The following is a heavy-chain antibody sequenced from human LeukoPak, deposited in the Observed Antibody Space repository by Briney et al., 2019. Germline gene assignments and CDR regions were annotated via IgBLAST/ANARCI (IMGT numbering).Heavy chain of an antibody. Sequence: PGGSLRLSCAASGLTFTNAWVNWVRQAPGKGLEWVGRIKSTSDGGTTDYAAPVKGRFTISRDDSKNTVYLQLSSLKIEDTAVYFCTTEKIETNGWFYRSFDYWGQGTLVTVSP. D-gene: IGHD6-19*01. CDR2: IKSTSDGGTT. CDR1: GLTFTNAW. V-gene: IGHV3-15*01. CDR3: TTEKIETNGWFYRSFDY. J-gene: IGHJ4*02.